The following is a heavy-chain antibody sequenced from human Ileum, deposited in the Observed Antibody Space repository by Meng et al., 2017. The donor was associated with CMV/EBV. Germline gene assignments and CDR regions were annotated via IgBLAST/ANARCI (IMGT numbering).Heavy chain of an antibody. J-gene: IGHJ4*02. V-gene: IGHV1-2*02. CDR1: GYTLTGYY. CDR3: ARDDNSGYYPISSDY. D-gene: IGHD3-22*01. CDR2: INPNSGAT. Sequence: ASVKVSCKASGYTLTGYYMHWVRQAPGQGLEWMGWINPNSGATKSAQKFQGRITMTRVTSISTAYMELNRLRSDDTAVYYCARDDNSGYYPISSDYWGQGTLVTVSS.